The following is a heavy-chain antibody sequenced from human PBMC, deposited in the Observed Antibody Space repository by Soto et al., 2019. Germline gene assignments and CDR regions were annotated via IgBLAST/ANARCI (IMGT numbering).Heavy chain of an antibody. J-gene: IGHJ4*02. CDR3: ARGHGRQNFGN. CDR2: ITPYSDGT. Sequence: QVQLVQSGAEVKQPGASVTVSCRTSGYTFSSYTIHWVRQAPGQGLQWMGGITPYSDGTNYAPRFQGRVTMAANTSINTAYMVLRRLTSDDTATYYCARGHGRQNFGNWGQGTLVTVSS. CDR1: GYTFSSYT. V-gene: IGHV1-2*02.